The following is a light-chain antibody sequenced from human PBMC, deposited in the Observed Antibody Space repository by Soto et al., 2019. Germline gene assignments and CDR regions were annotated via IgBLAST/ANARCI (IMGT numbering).Light chain of an antibody. CDR3: AACDDSLNGQV. V-gene: IGLV1-44*01. Sequence: QSVLTQPPSASGTPGQRVTISCSGSSSNIGSNTVNWYQQHPGTAPKHLIYSNNQRPSGVPDRFSGSKSGTSASLAISGLQSEDEADYYCAACDDSLNGQVFGGGTKLTVL. CDR1: SSNIGSNT. CDR2: SNN. J-gene: IGLJ3*02.